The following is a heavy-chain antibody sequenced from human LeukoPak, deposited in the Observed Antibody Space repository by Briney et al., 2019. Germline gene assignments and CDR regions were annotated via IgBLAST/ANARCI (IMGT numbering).Heavy chain of an antibody. CDR1: GGSISGSH. J-gene: IGHJ6*02. CDR3: ARTGGDCSSGLCYYGMDV. V-gene: IGHV4-59*01. Sequence: TSETLSLTCFVSGGSISGSHWSWIRQPPGKGLEWIGYIHYSGSTDYNPSLKSRVTLSVDMSKNQISLKLSSVTAADTAVYYCARTGGDCSSGLCYYGMDVWGQGTTVTVS. D-gene: IGHD2-21*02. CDR2: IHYSGST.